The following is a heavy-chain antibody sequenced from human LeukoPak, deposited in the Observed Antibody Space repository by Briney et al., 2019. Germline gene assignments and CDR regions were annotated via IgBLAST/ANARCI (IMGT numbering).Heavy chain of an antibody. CDR3: ARLYCSSTSCSSTPDY. CDR1: GYTFTGYY. V-gene: IGHV1-46*01. J-gene: IGHJ4*02. D-gene: IGHD2-2*01. Sequence: GASVKVSCKASGYTFTGYYMHWVRQAPGQGLGWMGIINPSGGSTSYAQKFQGRVTMTRDTSTSTVYMELSSLRSEDTAVYYCARLYCSSTSCSSTPDYWGQGTLVTVSS. CDR2: INPSGGST.